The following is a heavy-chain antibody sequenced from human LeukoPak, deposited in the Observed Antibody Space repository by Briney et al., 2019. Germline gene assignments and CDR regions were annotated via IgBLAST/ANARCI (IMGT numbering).Heavy chain of an antibody. D-gene: IGHD3-3*01. J-gene: IGHJ4*02. CDR2: IYYSGST. CDR3: ARRRGNFWSDYYAFDY. CDR1: GGSISSYY. Sequence: SETLSLTCTVSGGSISSYYWSWIRQPPGKGLEWIGYIYYSGSTDYNPSLTSRVTISLDTSKNQFSLKLSSVTAADTAVYYCARRRGNFWSDYYAFDYWGLGTLVTISS. V-gene: IGHV4-59*08.